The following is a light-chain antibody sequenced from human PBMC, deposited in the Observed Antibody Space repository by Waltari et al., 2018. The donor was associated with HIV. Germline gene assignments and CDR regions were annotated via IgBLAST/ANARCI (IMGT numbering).Light chain of an antibody. Sequence: QSVLTQPPSASGTPGQRVTISWSGSRSNIASNTVNWYQQLPGTAPKLLIYSNNRRPSRIPDRFSGSKSGTAASLAISGLQSEDEADYYCAAWDDNMNGWVFGGGTKLTVL. J-gene: IGLJ3*02. V-gene: IGLV1-44*01. CDR3: AAWDDNMNGWV. CDR2: SNN. CDR1: RSNIASNT.